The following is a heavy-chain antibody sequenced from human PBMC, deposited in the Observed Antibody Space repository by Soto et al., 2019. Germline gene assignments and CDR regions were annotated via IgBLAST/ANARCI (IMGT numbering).Heavy chain of an antibody. CDR1: GGSFSGYY. CDR2: INHSGST. Sequence: PSETLSLTCAVYGGSFSGYYWSWIRQPPGKGLEWIGEINHSGSTNYNPSLKSRVTISVDTSKNQFSLKLSSVTAADTAVYYCARARMVRGVIYSLTVDYWGQGTLVTVSS. J-gene: IGHJ4*02. D-gene: IGHD3-10*01. CDR3: ARARMVRGVIYSLTVDY. V-gene: IGHV4-34*01.